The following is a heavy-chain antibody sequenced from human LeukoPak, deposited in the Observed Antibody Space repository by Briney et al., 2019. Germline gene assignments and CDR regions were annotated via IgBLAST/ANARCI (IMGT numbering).Heavy chain of an antibody. CDR2: IKSKTDGGTT. D-gene: IGHD5-12*01. Sequence: PGGSLRLSCAASGFTFSSYSMNWVRQAPGKGLEWVGRIKSKTDGGTTDYAAPVKGRFTISRDDSKNTMYLQMNSLKTEDTAVYYCTTDRRTQIYSGYEWGFDYWGQGTLVTVSS. CDR3: TTDRRTQIYSGYEWGFDY. J-gene: IGHJ4*02. CDR1: GFTFSSYS. V-gene: IGHV3-15*01.